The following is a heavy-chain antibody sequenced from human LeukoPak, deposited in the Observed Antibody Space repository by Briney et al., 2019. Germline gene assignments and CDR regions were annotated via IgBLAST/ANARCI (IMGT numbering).Heavy chain of an antibody. D-gene: IGHD2-21*02. Sequence: GGSLRLSCAASGFTFSTFSMYWVRQAPGKGLEWVSGISANGGSTYYADSVKGRFTLSRDNSKDTVNLQMNSLRVDDTAVYYCAKDMGAPAYCGSDCYSRYFQHWGQGTLVTVSS. CDR1: GFTFSTFS. CDR2: ISANGGST. CDR3: AKDMGAPAYCGSDCYSRYFQH. J-gene: IGHJ1*01. V-gene: IGHV3-23*01.